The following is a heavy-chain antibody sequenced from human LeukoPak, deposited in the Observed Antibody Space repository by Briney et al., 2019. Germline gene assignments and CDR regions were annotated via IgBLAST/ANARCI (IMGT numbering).Heavy chain of an antibody. Sequence: PGGSLRLSCAASGFTVSSNYMSWVRQAPGKGLEWVSVIYSGGSTYYADSVKGRFTISRDNSKNTLYLQVNSLRAEDTAVYYCAKFDGVQLWLPYYYYYMDVWGKGTTVTVSS. J-gene: IGHJ6*03. CDR3: AKFDGVQLWLPYYYYYMDV. V-gene: IGHV3-53*01. CDR1: GFTVSSNY. CDR2: IYSGGST. D-gene: IGHD5-18*01.